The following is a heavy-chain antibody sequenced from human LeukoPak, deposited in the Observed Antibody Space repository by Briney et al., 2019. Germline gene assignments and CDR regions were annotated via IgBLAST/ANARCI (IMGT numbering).Heavy chain of an antibody. CDR1: GGTSSSYA. D-gene: IGHD3-9*01. CDR2: IIPIFGTA. J-gene: IGHJ5*02. Sequence: EASVKVSCKASGGTSSSYAISWVRQAPGQGLEWMGGIIPIFGTANYAQKFQGRVTITADESTSTAYMELSSLRSEDTAVYYCAREGNYDILTGYSGGSSNWFDPWGQGTLVTVSS. CDR3: AREGNYDILTGYSGGSSNWFDP. V-gene: IGHV1-69*01.